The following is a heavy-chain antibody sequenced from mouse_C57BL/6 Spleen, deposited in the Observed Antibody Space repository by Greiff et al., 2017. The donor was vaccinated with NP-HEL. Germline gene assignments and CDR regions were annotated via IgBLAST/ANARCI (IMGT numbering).Heavy chain of an antibody. Sequence: VQLQQPGAELVKPGASVTLSCKASGYTFTSYWMHWVKQRPGQGLEWIGMIHPNSGSTNYNEKFKSKATLTVDQSSSTAYMQLSSLTSEDSAVYYCAISYEYDAMDYWGQGTSVTVSS. CDR1: GYTFTSYW. V-gene: IGHV1-64*01. J-gene: IGHJ4*01. CDR3: AISYEYDAMDY. D-gene: IGHD2-4*01. CDR2: IHPNSGST.